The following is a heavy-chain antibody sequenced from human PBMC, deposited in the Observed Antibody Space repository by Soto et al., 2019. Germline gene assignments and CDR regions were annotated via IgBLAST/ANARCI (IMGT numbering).Heavy chain of an antibody. V-gene: IGHV4-59*01. D-gene: IGHD5-12*01. Sequence: QVQLQQSGPGLVKPSETLSLTCSVSGDSISSYYYNWIRHSPGKGLEWIGYVYYSGPTNYNPYLKSRVTISVDTSRDEISLKLDSVTAADTAVYYSARSRLYSGYDDAFDIWGQGAMVTVS. CDR2: VYYSGPT. J-gene: IGHJ3*02. CDR3: ARSRLYSGYDDAFDI. CDR1: GDSISSYY.